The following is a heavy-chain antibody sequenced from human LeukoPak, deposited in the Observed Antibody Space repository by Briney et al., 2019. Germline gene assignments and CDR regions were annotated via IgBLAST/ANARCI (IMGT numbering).Heavy chain of an antibody. CDR3: AKDARSFDWLFDH. D-gene: IGHD3-9*01. CDR2: VRSDGSHD. CDR1: GFAFSTYG. V-gene: IGHV3-30*02. Sequence: GGSLRLSFVASGFAFSTYGMHWVRQAPGKGLEWVAYVRSDGSHDSYADSVTGRFTISRDNSKNTLFLQMNSLRAEDTSMYYCAKDARSFDWLFDHWGQGILVTVSS. J-gene: IGHJ4*02.